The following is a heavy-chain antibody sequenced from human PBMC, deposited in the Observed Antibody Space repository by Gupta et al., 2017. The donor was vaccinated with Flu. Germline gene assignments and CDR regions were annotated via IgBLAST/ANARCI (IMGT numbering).Heavy chain of an antibody. Sequence: EVQLLQSGGGFVQPGGSLTIVCGASGFSFKNFSMACVRQAPGKGLEWVSAIARNGGATYYAASVRGRFTISRENSKNTLYLQMNNVRADDTALYFCAKGLDTSERTKDYWGQGTLVTVSS. D-gene: IGHD2-8*01. CDR3: AKGLDTSERTKDY. CDR1: GFSFKNFS. V-gene: IGHV3-23*01. J-gene: IGHJ4*02. CDR2: IARNGGAT.